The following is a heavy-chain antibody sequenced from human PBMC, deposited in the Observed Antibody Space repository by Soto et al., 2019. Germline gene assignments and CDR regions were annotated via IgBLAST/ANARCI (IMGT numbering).Heavy chain of an antibody. CDR3: ARAHGDSYVETENCYFDL. CDR1: GYTFTGYY. Sequence: QVQLVQSGAEVKKPGASVKVSCKASGYTFTGYYMHWVRQAPGQGLEWMGWINPNSGGTKYAQKFQGWVTMTRDTSISTACMELSRLRSDDTAVYYCARAHGDSYVETENCYFDLWGRGTLVTVSS. D-gene: IGHD4-17*01. CDR2: INPNSGGT. V-gene: IGHV1-2*04. J-gene: IGHJ2*01.